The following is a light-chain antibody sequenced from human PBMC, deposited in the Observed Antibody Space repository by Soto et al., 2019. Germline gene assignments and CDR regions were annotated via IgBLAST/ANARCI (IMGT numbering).Light chain of an antibody. J-gene: IGLJ1*01. CDR1: SSNIGSHT. CDR3: AVWDASLNGYV. V-gene: IGLV1-44*01. CDR2: TNN. Sequence: QSVLTQPPSASGTPGQRVTISCSGSSSNIGSHTVNWYQQLPGTAPKLLIYTNNQRPSGVPDRFSGSRSGTSASLAISGLQSEDEADYYCAVWDASLNGYVFGPGTKVTVL.